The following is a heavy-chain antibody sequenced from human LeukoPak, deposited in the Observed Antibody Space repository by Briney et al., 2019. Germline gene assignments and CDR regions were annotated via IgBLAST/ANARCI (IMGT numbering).Heavy chain of an antibody. CDR1: GITFRSYG. Sequence: GGSLRLSCAASGITFRSYGMHWVRQAPGKGLEWVAFIWYDGSNKYYADSVKGRFTISRDNSRNTLFLQMNSLRAEDTAVYYCARGPNSNWSGLDFWGQGTLLTVSS. CDR2: IWYDGSNK. D-gene: IGHD6-6*01. CDR3: ARGPNSNWSGLDF. V-gene: IGHV3-33*01. J-gene: IGHJ4*02.